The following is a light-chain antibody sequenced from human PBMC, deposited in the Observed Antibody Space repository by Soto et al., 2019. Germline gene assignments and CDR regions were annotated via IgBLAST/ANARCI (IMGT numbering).Light chain of an antibody. V-gene: IGLV2-14*01. CDR2: QVN. CDR3: STYTGSNTPYV. J-gene: IGLJ1*01. Sequence: QSVVTQAASVSGSPGQSISIACTGATSDIGNYNYFSWYQQLPGKAPKLIIYQVNKRPSGVSYRFSGSKSGDSASLTISGLQAEDEADYYCSTYTGSNTPYVFGTGTKVTVL. CDR1: TSDIGNYNY.